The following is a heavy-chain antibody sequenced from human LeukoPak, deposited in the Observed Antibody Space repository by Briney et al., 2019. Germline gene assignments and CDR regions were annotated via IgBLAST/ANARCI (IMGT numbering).Heavy chain of an antibody. D-gene: IGHD6-19*01. CDR3: ARARYSSGWRRTDY. CDR1: GGTFSSYA. J-gene: IGHJ4*02. CDR2: ISAYNGNT. Sequence: ASVKVSCKASGGTFSSYAISWVRQAPGQGLEWMGWISAYNGNTNYAQKLQGRVTMTTDTSTSTAYMELRSLRSDDTAVYYCARARYSSGWRRTDYWGQGTLVTVSS. V-gene: IGHV1-18*01.